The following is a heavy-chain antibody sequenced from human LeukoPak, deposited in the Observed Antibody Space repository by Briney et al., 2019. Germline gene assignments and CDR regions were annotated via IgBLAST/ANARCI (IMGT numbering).Heavy chain of an antibody. CDR3: ARGRPLVGATQNAFDI. D-gene: IGHD1-26*01. Sequence: SQTLSLTCALSGDSVSINSAAWNWVRHSPSSGLEWLGRTYYRSKWSNNYAVSVTGRITINPDTSKNQFYLQLNSVTPEDTAVYYCARGRPLVGATQNAFDIWGQGTMVTVSS. CDR1: GDSVSINSAA. J-gene: IGHJ3*02. V-gene: IGHV6-1*01. CDR2: TYYRSKWSN.